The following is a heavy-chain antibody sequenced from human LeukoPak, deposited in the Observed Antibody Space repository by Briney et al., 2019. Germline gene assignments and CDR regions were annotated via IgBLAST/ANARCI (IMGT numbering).Heavy chain of an antibody. CDR2: IIPIFGTA. Sequence: SVKVPCKASGGTFSSYAISWVRQAPGQGLEWMGGIIPIFGTANYAQKFQGRVTITADKSTSTAYMELSSLRSEDTAVYYCARGGDSDALDIWGQGTMVTVSS. CDR1: GGTFSSYA. CDR3: ARGGDSDALDI. J-gene: IGHJ3*02. D-gene: IGHD2-21*02. V-gene: IGHV1-69*06.